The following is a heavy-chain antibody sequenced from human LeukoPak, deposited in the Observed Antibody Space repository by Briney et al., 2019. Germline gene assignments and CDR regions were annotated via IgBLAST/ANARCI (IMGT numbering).Heavy chain of an antibody. CDR2: IFHSGST. CDR1: GGSISSDNW. V-gene: IGHV4-4*02. CDR3: ARDPIRPRYKGFRDGAFDI. D-gene: IGHD1-14*01. J-gene: IGHJ3*02. Sequence: SGTLSLTCAVSGGSISSDNWWSWVRQPPGKGLEWIGEIFHSGSTTYNPSLRSRVTISVDKSKNLFSLKLSSVTAADTAVYYCARDPIRPRYKGFRDGAFDIWGQGTMVTVSS.